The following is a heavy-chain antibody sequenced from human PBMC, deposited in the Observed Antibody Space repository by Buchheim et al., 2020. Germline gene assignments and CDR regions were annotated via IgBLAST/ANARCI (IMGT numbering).Heavy chain of an antibody. D-gene: IGHD4-17*01. V-gene: IGHV3-30*14. CDR2: ISYDGLDT. CDR1: GFTFRNYG. CDR3: ATFAGDYEDY. Sequence: QVQLVESGGGVVQPGRSLRLSCAAPGFTFRNYGLHWVRQAPGKGLEWVAFISYDGLDTYYTDSVKGRFTISRDNSKNTLYVQMNSLRAEDTAVYYCATFAGDYEDYWGQGTL. J-gene: IGHJ4*02.